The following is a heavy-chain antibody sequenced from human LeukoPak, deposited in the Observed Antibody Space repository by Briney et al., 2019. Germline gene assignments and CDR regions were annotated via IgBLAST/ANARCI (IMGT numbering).Heavy chain of an antibody. D-gene: IGHD6-13*01. V-gene: IGHV3-74*01. CDR2: INTDERTT. Sequence: GGSLRLSCTASGFPFSNYWMHWVRQAPGKGLLWVSRINTDERTTDYADSVKGRFTISRDNARNTLYLQMNSLRAEDTAVYYCARRAAAEVREYNWFDPWGQGTLVTVSS. CDR3: ARRAAAEVREYNWFDP. J-gene: IGHJ5*02. CDR1: GFPFSNYW.